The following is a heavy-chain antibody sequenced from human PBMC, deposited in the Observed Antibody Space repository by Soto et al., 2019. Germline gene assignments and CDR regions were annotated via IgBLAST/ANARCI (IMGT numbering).Heavy chain of an antibody. Sequence: PGGSLRLSCAASGFTFSSYGMHWVRQAPGKGLEWVAVISYDGSNKYYADSVKGRFTISRDNSKNTLYLQMNSLRAEDTAVYYCAKDTHTGSSGWGPYYYYYGMDVWGQGTTVTVSS. D-gene: IGHD6-19*01. J-gene: IGHJ6*02. CDR1: GFTFSSYG. CDR2: ISYDGSNK. V-gene: IGHV3-30*18. CDR3: AKDTHTGSSGWGPYYYYYGMDV.